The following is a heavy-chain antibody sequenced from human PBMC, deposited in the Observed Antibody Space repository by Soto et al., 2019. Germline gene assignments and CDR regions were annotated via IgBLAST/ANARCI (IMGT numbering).Heavy chain of an antibody. Sequence: TSETLSLTCSVSGGSISSYYWSWIRQPPGKGLEWIGYIYNSGYTNSNPSLKSRVTISVDTSKNQFSLKLTSVTAADTAVYYCARTYSSGWDDAFDIWGQGTMVTVSS. CDR2: IYNSGYT. CDR1: GGSISSYY. J-gene: IGHJ3*02. CDR3: ARTYSSGWDDAFDI. D-gene: IGHD6-19*01. V-gene: IGHV4-59*01.